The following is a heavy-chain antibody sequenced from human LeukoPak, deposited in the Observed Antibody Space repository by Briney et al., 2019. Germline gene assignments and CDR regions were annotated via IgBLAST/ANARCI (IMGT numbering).Heavy chain of an antibody. CDR3: ARAQGSGSYYLTKAFDY. CDR2: INPKGGST. Sequence: ASVKVSCKASGYTFTSYYMHWVRQAPGQGLEWMGIINPKGGSTSDAQKFQGRVTMTRDTSTSTVYMELSSLRSEATAVYHCARAQGSGSYYLTKAFDYWGQGTLVTVSS. J-gene: IGHJ4*02. D-gene: IGHD3-10*01. CDR1: GYTFTSYY. V-gene: IGHV1-46*01.